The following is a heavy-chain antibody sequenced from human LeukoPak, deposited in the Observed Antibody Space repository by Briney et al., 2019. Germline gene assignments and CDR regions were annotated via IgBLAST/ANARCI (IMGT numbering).Heavy chain of an antibody. CDR3: AKAAYGDYVNWFDP. J-gene: IGHJ5*02. V-gene: IGHV3-30*02. D-gene: IGHD4-17*01. Sequence: GGSLRLSCAASGFTFSSYGMHWVRQAPGKGLEWVAFIRYDGSNKYYADSVKGRFTISRDNSKNTLYLQMNSLRAEDTALYYCAKAAYGDYVNWFDPWGQGTLVTVSS. CDR2: IRYDGSNK. CDR1: GFTFSSYG.